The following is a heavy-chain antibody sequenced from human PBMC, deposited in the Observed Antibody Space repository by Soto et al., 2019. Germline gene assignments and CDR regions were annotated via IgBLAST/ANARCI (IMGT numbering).Heavy chain of an antibody. D-gene: IGHD3-16*01. CDR3: ASTTSYVGFDY. V-gene: IGHV1-69*01. J-gene: IGHJ4*02. Sequence: SVKVSCTASGGTFSSYAISWVRQAPGQGLEWMGGIIPIFGTANYAQKFQGRVTITADESTSTAYMELSSLRSEDTAVYYCASTTSYVGFDYLGQGTLGNV. CDR2: IIPIFGTA. CDR1: GGTFSSYA.